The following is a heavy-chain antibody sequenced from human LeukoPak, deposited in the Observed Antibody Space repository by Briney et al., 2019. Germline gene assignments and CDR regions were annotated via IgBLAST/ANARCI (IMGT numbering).Heavy chain of an antibody. J-gene: IGHJ6*03. V-gene: IGHV3-53*01. D-gene: IGHD3-10*01. Sequence: GGSLRLSCAASGFTVSSNYMSWVRQAPGKGLEWVSVIYSGGSTYYADSVKGRFTISRDNSKNTLYLQMNSLRAEDTAVYYCARVDRLTMVRGVICYYYYYMDVWGKGTTVTVSS. CDR1: GFTVSSNY. CDR3: ARVDRLTMVRGVICYYYYYMDV. CDR2: IYSGGST.